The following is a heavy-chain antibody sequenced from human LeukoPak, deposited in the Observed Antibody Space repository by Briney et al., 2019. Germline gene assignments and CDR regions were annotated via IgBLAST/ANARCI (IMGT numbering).Heavy chain of an antibody. D-gene: IGHD6-13*01. CDR3: ARAYHSSWYLNWFDP. CDR2: IYHNGNT. Sequence: SETLSLTCAVSGYSISSGYYWGWIRPPPRKGLEWIGSIYHNGNTYYNPSLKSRVTISVDTSKNEFSLKLSSVTAADTAVYYCARAYHSSWYLNWFDPWGQGTLVTVSS. V-gene: IGHV4-38-2*01. CDR1: GYSISSGYY. J-gene: IGHJ5*02.